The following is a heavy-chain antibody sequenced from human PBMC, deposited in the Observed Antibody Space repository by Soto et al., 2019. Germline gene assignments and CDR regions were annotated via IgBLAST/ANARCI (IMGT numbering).Heavy chain of an antibody. CDR3: ASIQSWSAGEYYYMDV. Sequence: QVQLQESGPGLVKPSGTLSLTCAVSSGSISSSNWWSWVRQPPGKGLEWIGEIYHSGSTNYNPSLKSRVTISVDKSKNQFSLKLSSVTAADTAVYYCASIQSWSAGEYYYMDVWGKGTTVTVSS. CDR1: SGSISSSNW. D-gene: IGHD5-18*01. J-gene: IGHJ6*03. V-gene: IGHV4-4*02. CDR2: IYHSGST.